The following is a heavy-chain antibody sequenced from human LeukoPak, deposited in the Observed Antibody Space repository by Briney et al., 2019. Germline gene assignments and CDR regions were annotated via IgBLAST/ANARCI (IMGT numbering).Heavy chain of an antibody. Sequence: ASVKVSCKASGYTFTGYYMHWVRQAPGQGLEWMGWINPNSGGTNYAQKFQGRVTMTRDTSISTAYMELSRLGSDDTAVYYCASTPMVRGVTKYYYYYGMDVWGQGTTVTVSS. CDR1: GYTFTGYY. V-gene: IGHV1-2*02. CDR2: INPNSGGT. D-gene: IGHD3-10*01. J-gene: IGHJ6*02. CDR3: ASTPMVRGVTKYYYYYGMDV.